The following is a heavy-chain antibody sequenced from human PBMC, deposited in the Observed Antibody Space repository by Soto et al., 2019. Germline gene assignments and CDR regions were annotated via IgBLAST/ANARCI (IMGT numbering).Heavy chain of an antibody. CDR1: GFSLSTSGMC. CDR3: ARSGQSSGSQHYYYYYSMDV. Sequence: SGPTLVNPTQTLTLTCTFSGFSLSTSGMCVSWIRQPPGKALEWLALIDWDDDKYYSTSLKTRLTISKDTSKNQVVLTMTNMEPVDTATYYCARSGQSSGSQHYYYYYSMDVWGQGT. J-gene: IGHJ6*02. CDR2: IDWDDDK. V-gene: IGHV2-70*01. D-gene: IGHD6-19*01.